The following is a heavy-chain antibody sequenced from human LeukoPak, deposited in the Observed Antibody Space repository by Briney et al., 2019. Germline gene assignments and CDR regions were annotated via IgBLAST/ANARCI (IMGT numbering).Heavy chain of an antibody. D-gene: IGHD2-15*01. Sequence: GGSLRLSCAASGFTFSSYSMNWVRQASGKGLEWVSSISSSSSYIYYADSVKGRFTISRDNAKNSLYLQMNSLRAEDTAVYYCASVADRKSAFDIWGQGTMVTVSS. CDR2: ISSSSSYI. CDR3: ASVADRKSAFDI. J-gene: IGHJ3*02. CDR1: GFTFSSYS. V-gene: IGHV3-21*01.